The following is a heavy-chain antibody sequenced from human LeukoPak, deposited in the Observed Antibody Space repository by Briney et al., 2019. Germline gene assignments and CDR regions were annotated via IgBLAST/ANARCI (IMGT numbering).Heavy chain of an antibody. D-gene: IGHD5-12*01. V-gene: IGHV1-46*01. CDR2: INPSCCST. CDR3: ATGNSGYEYFDY. Sequence: SSVKVSCKASGYTFTSYYMHWLRQPPGQGLEWMGVINPSCCSTSDAQKFQGRVIMTRDTATSTVYMEMSSLRSEDTAVYYCATGNSGYEYFDYWGQGTLVTVSS. J-gene: IGHJ4*02. CDR1: GYTFTSYY.